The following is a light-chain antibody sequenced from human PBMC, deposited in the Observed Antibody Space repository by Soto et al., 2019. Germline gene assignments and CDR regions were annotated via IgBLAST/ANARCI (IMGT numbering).Light chain of an antibody. J-gene: IGKJ3*01. V-gene: IGKV1-5*03. CDR3: QQYYSYPFT. CDR1: QSISSW. CDR2: KAS. Sequence: DIQMTQSPSTLSASVGDRVTITCRASQSISSWLAWYQQKPGKAPNLLIYKASSIESGVPSRFSGSGSGTEFTLTISSLQPDDLATYYCQQYYSYPFTFGPGTKVDIK.